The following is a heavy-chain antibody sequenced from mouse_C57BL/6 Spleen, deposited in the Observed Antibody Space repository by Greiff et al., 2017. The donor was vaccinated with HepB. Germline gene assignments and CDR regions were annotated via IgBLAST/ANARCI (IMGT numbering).Heavy chain of an antibody. CDR3: ARLANWYYFDY. J-gene: IGHJ2*01. V-gene: IGHV5-6*01. CDR2: ISSGGSYT. D-gene: IGHD4-1*01. Sequence: EVQGVESGGDLVKPGGSLKLSCAASGFTFSSYGMSWVRQTPDKRLEWVATISSGGSYTYYPDSVKGRFTISRDNAKNTLYLQMSSLKSEDTAMYYCARLANWYYFDYWGQGTTLTVSS. CDR1: GFTFSSYG.